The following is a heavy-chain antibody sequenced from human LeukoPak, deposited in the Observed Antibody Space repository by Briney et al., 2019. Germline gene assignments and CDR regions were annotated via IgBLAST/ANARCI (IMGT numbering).Heavy chain of an antibody. J-gene: IGHJ3*02. Sequence: ASVKVSCKASGYTFTSYDINWVRQATGQGLEWMGWMNPNSGNTGYAQKFQGIVTMTRNTSISTAYMELSSLRSEDTAVYYCARVCDILTGYYKWALDIWGQGTMVTVSS. CDR3: ARVCDILTGYYKWALDI. D-gene: IGHD3-9*01. V-gene: IGHV1-8*01. CDR2: MNPNSGNT. CDR1: GYTFTSYD.